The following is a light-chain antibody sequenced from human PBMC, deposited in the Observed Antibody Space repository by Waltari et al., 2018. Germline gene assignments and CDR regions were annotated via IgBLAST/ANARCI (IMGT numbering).Light chain of an antibody. CDR1: QTVRSY. Sequence: EIVLTQSPATLSLSPGERATLSCRASQTVRSYLAWYQQRPGQTPRLLIFDASSRATDISAKCSGSGSGTDFTLTVSNLEPEDFAVDYCQQRSNWPYTFGQGTRVEIK. CDR3: QQRSNWPYT. J-gene: IGKJ2*01. CDR2: DAS. V-gene: IGKV3-11*01.